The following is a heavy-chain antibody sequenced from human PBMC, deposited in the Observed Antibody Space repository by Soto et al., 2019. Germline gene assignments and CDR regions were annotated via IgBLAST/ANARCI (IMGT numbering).Heavy chain of an antibody. V-gene: IGHV1-18*01. D-gene: IGHD3-22*01. CDR2: IRASNGNT. Sequence: GASVKVSCKAFGFSCSNYAITWLRQAPGQGPEWMGWIRASNGNTIYAQNFQDRVTLTTDASTATASMELTSLRSDDTAVYYCARALHQPYYDSSGPFDYWGQGTLVTVS. J-gene: IGHJ4*02. CDR1: GFSCSNYA. CDR3: ARALHQPYYDSSGPFDY.